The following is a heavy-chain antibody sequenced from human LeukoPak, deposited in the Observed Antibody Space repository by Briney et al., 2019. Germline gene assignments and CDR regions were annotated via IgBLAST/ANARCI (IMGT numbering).Heavy chain of an antibody. CDR2: IYYSGST. D-gene: IGHD5-18*01. V-gene: IGHV4-59*01. J-gene: IGHJ4*02. CDR1: GGSISSYY. CDR3: GIQLWSRVDY. Sequence: PSETLSLTCTVSGGSISSYYWSWIRQPPGKGLEWIGYIYYSGSTNYNPSLKSRVTISVDTSKNQFSLKLSSVTAADTAVYYCGIQLWSRVDYWGQGTLVTVSS.